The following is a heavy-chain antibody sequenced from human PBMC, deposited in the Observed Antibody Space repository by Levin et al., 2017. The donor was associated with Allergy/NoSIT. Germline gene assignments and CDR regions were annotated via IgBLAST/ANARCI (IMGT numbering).Heavy chain of an antibody. CDR3: ARDYYDSSGYYLGGRDY. Sequence: ASVKVSCKASGYTFTGYYMHWVRQAPGQGLEWMGWINPNSGGTNYAQKFQGRVTMTRDTSISTAYMELSRLRSDDTAVYYCARDYYDSSGYYLGGRDYWGQGTLVTVSS. CDR1: GYTFTGYY. CDR2: INPNSGGT. D-gene: IGHD3-22*01. J-gene: IGHJ4*02. V-gene: IGHV1-2*02.